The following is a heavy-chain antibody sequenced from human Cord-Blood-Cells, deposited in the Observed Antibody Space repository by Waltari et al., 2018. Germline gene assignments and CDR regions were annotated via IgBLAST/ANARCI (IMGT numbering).Heavy chain of an antibody. Sequence: EVQLVETGGGLIQSGGSLRLSCAASGFTVSSNTMRCVRQGPGKGLEWVSVIYSGGSTYYADSVKGRFTISRDNSKNTLYLQMNSLRAEDTAVYYCARDRTGHFDYWGQEPWSPSPQ. CDR3: ARDRTGHFDY. D-gene: IGHD1-1*01. V-gene: IGHV3-53*02. CDR1: GFTVSSNT. J-gene: IGHJ4*01. CDR2: IYSGGST.